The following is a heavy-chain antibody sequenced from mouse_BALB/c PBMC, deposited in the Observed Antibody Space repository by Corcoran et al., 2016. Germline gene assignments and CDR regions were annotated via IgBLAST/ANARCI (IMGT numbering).Heavy chain of an antibody. D-gene: IGHD1-1*01. V-gene: IGHV1-9*01. J-gene: IGHJ4*01. CDR2: ILPGSGST. CDR3: ARTTDWYAMDY. CDR1: GYTFSSYW. Sequence: QVQLQQSGAELMKPGASVKISCKATGYTFSSYWIEWVKQRPGHGLEWIGEILPGSGSTNYNEKFKGKATFTEDTSSNTAYMQLSSLTSEDSAVYYCARTTDWYAMDYWGQGTSVTVSS.